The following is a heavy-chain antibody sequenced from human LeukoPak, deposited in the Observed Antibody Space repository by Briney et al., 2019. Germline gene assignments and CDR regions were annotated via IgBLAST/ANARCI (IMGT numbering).Heavy chain of an antibody. CDR3: AKVYYYDSRATHDRFDY. CDR1: GFTFSNYA. Sequence: QSGGSLRPSCAASGFTFSNYAMSWVRQAPGKGLEWVSASGSASSTYYADSVKGRFTISRDNSKNTLYLQMNSLRADDTAVYYCAKVYYYDSRATHDRFDYWGQGTLVTVSS. CDR2: SGSASST. D-gene: IGHD3-22*01. J-gene: IGHJ4*02. V-gene: IGHV3-23*01.